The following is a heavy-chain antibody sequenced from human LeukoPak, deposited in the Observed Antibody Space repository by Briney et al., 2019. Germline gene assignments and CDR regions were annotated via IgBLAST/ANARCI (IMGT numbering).Heavy chain of an antibody. CDR2: ISSNGGST. J-gene: IGHJ4*02. D-gene: IGHD3-3*01. V-gene: IGHV3-64*01. Sequence: GGSLRLSCAASGFTLSSYAMHWVRQAPGKGLEYVSAISSNGGSTYYANSVKGRFTIPRDNSKNTLYLQMGSLRAEDMAVYYCATDPYDFWSGYASYWGQGTLVTVSS. CDR1: GFTLSSYA. CDR3: ATDPYDFWSGYASY.